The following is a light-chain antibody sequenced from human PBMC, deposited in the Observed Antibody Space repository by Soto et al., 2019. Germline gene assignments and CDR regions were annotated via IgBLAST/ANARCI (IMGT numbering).Light chain of an antibody. J-gene: IGKJ3*01. CDR3: QQVNSFPMT. Sequence: DIQLTQSPAFLSASVGDRITITCRASQDISSYLAWYQQKPGKAPKLLIYAAYILQSGVPSRFSGSGSGTEFTLTISSLQPEDFGTYYCQQVNSFPMTFGPGAKVDLK. V-gene: IGKV1-9*01. CDR1: QDISSY. CDR2: AAY.